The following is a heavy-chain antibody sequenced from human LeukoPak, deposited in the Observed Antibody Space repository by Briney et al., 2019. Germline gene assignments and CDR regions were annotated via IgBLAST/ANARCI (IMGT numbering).Heavy chain of an antibody. CDR2: MNPNSGNT. CDR3: AREGAPRRMYYYGSGSYKGFDP. CDR1: GYTFTSYD. Sequence: ASVKVSCKASGYTFTSYDINWVRQATGQGLEWMGWMNPNSGNTGYAQKFQGRVTMTRNTSISTAYMELSSLRSEDTAVYYCAREGAPRRMYYYGSGSYKGFDPWGQGTLVTVSS. J-gene: IGHJ5*02. D-gene: IGHD3-10*01. V-gene: IGHV1-8*01.